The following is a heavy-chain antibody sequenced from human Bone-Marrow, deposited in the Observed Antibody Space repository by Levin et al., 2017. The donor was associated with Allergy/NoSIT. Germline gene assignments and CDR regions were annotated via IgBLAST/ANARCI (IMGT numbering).Heavy chain of an antibody. CDR3: AKEGLAVAGYYFDS. CDR2: ISGSGTIT. D-gene: IGHD6-19*01. V-gene: IGHV3-23*01. J-gene: IGHJ4*02. CDR1: GFTFSSYA. Sequence: GGSLRLSCAASGFTFSSYAMSWVRQAPGKGLEWVSSISGSGTITHYAESVKGRFTISRDISKNMLHLQMNSLGAEDTAIYFCAKEGLAVAGYYFDSWGQGTLVTVSS.